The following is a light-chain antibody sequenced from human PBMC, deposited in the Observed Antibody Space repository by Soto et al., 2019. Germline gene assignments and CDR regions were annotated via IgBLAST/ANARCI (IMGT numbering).Light chain of an antibody. CDR1: SSNIGSNT. CDR2: SNN. CDR3: AAWDDSLEVV. V-gene: IGLV1-44*01. J-gene: IGLJ2*01. Sequence: LTQPPSASGTPGQRVTISCSGSSSNIGSNTVNWYQQLPGTAPKLLIYSNNQRPSGVPDRFSGSKSGTSASLAISGLQSEDEADYYCAAWDDSLEVVFGGGTKLTVL.